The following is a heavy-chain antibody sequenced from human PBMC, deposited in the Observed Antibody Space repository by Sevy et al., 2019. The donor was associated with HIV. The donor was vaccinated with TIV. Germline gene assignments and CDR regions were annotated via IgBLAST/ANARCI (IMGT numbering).Heavy chain of an antibody. Sequence: ASVKVSCKASGYSFTAYYMHWVRQAPGHGLEWMGWINPNSGDTEYAQKFQARVTMTTDTSINTAYMELSRLRSDETAVFYCARDRMIFGGQGGMDVWGQGTTVTVSS. D-gene: IGHD3-3*01. V-gene: IGHV1-2*02. J-gene: IGHJ6*02. CDR2: INPNSGDT. CDR1: GYSFTAYY. CDR3: ARDRMIFGGQGGMDV.